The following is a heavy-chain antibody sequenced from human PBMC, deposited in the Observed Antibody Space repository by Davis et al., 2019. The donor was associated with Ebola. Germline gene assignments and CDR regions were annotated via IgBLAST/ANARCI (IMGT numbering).Heavy chain of an antibody. Sequence: AASVKVSCKASEGTFSSYAINWVRQAPGQGLEWMGRIIPILGIAIYAQKFQGRVTITADKSTSAAYMELSSLKTEDTAVYYCTAAGQENGSWGQGTLVTVSS. J-gene: IGHJ5*02. V-gene: IGHV1-69*04. CDR3: TAAGQENGS. CDR2: IIPILGIA. D-gene: IGHD5-24*01. CDR1: EGTFSSYA.